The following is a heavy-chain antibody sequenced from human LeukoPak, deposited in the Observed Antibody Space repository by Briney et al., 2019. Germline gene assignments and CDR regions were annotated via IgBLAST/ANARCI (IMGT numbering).Heavy chain of an antibody. D-gene: IGHD4-17*01. Sequence: GGSLRLSCAASGVTFSSYSMNWVRQAPGKGLEWVSSISSSSSYIYYADSVKGRFTISRDNAKNSLYLQMNSLRAEDTAVYYCAREDYGDYNFDYWGQGTLVTVSS. V-gene: IGHV3-21*01. CDR1: GVTFSSYS. CDR2: ISSSSSYI. J-gene: IGHJ4*02. CDR3: AREDYGDYNFDY.